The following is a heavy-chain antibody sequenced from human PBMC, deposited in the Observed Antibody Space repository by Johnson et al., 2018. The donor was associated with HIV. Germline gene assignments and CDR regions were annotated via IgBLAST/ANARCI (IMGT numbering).Heavy chain of an antibody. V-gene: IGHV3-7*01. CDR2: IKQDGSEK. J-gene: IGHJ3*02. CDR1: GFTFSSYA. CDR3: ARGGYNGNDFLNDAFDI. D-gene: IGHD1-1*01. Sequence: VQLVESGGGVVQPGRSMRLSCAASGFTFSSYAMHWVRQAPGKGLEWVANIKQDGSEKYYVDSVKGRFTISRDNAKNSLYLQMNSLRAEDTAVYYCARGGYNGNDFLNDAFDIWGQGTMVPVSS.